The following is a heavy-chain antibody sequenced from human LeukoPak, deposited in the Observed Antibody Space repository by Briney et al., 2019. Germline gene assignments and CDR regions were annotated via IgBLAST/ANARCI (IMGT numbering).Heavy chain of an antibody. J-gene: IGHJ4*02. V-gene: IGHV4-59*12. CDR3: ARVGGGIAAAGLDY. Sequence: SETLSLTCTVSGGSISSYYWSWIRQPPGKGLEWIGYIYYSGSTNYNPSLKSRVTISVDKSKNQFSLKLSSVTAADTAVYYCARVGGGIAAAGLDYWGQGTLVTVSS. D-gene: IGHD6-13*01. CDR2: IYYSGST. CDR1: GGSISSYY.